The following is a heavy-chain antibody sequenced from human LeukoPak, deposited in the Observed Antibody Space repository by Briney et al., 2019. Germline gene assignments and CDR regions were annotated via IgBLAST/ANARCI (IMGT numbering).Heavy chain of an antibody. CDR1: GFTFSSYS. CDR2: ISTSSTYI. CDR3: AKVVWSWYTARPTPFDY. D-gene: IGHD2-2*01. J-gene: IGHJ4*02. Sequence: GGSLRLSCAASGFTFSSYSMNWVRQAPGKGLEWVSSISTSSTYIYYGDSVKGRFSISRDNATKSLYLQIKSLRAEDTAVYYCAKVVWSWYTARPTPFDYWGRGTLVTVSS. V-gene: IGHV3-21*01.